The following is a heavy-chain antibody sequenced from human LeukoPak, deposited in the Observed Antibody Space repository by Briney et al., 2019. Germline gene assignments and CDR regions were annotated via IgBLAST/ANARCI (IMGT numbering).Heavy chain of an antibody. CDR2: IIPIFGTA. V-gene: IGHV1-69*13. CDR1: GGTFRSYA. CDR3: ARDVRHRYCSSSSCYWGWLDP. J-gene: IGHJ5*02. Sequence: SVKVSCKASGGTFRSYAITWVRQAPGQGLEWMGGIIPIFGTANYARKFQDRVTITADESTSTAYMELSSLRSEDTAVYYCARDVRHRYCSSSSCYWGWLDPWGQGTLVTVSS. D-gene: IGHD2-2*01.